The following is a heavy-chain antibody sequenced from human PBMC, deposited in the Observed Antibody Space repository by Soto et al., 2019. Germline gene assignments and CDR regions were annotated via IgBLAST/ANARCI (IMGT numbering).Heavy chain of an antibody. CDR1: GFTFSSYA. Sequence: GGSLRLSCAASGFTFSSYAMSWVRQAPGKGLEWVSAISGSGGSTYYADSVKGRFTISRDNSKNTLYLQMNSLRAEDTAVYYCAKDHRNYGGNPRVTFDYWGQGTLVTVSS. D-gene: IGHD4-17*01. CDR2: ISGSGGST. J-gene: IGHJ4*02. V-gene: IGHV3-23*01. CDR3: AKDHRNYGGNPRVTFDY.